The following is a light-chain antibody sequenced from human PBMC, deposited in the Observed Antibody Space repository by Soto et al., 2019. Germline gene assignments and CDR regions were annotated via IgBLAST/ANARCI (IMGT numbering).Light chain of an antibody. CDR1: ISDIGDYNF. V-gene: IGLV2-14*01. J-gene: IGLJ1*01. Sequence: QSALAQAASVSGSPGQSSSISCTGTISDIGDYNFVSWYQHHAGKAPKVIIYEVSNRPSGVSNRFSGSKSGNTASLTISGLQAEDEADYYCRSYTSSSTYVFGTGTKVTVL. CDR2: EVS. CDR3: RSYTSSSTYV.